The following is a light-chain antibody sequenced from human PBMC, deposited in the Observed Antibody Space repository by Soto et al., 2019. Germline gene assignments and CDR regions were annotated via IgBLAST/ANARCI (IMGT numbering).Light chain of an antibody. CDR2: EGT. J-gene: IGLJ2*01. V-gene: IGLV2-23*01. CDR3: CSYGDYRTSVV. Sequence: QSALTQPASVSGSPGQSITISCTGTSSDVGSDYLVSWYQQHPGTAPKLIIYEGTKRPSGVSDRFSGSRSGNTAYLTISGLQTAEEGEYFCCSYGDYRTSVVFGGGTKLTV. CDR1: SSDVGSDYL.